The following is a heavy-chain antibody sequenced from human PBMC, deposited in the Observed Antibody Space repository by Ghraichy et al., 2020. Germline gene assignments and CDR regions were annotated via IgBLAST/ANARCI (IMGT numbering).Heavy chain of an antibody. J-gene: IGHJ5*02. Sequence: GGSLRLSCAASGFTFSSYSMHWVRQAPGKGLEWVAVISYDGSNTYYAHSVKGLFTISRDKSKNTLYLQMNSLTAEATAVYYCAREKYCSGGSFYSVWLVDPWGQGTLVTVSS. D-gene: IGHD2-15*01. CDR3: AREKYCSGGSFYSVWLVDP. CDR1: GFTFSSYS. V-gene: IGHV3-30-3*01. CDR2: ISYDGSNT.